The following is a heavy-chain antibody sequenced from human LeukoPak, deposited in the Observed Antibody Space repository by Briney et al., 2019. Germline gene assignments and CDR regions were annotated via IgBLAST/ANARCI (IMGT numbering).Heavy chain of an antibody. D-gene: IGHD2-15*01. CDR2: ISPDGSDT. J-gene: IGHJ4*02. CDR1: GFTFTNYP. CDR3: TKDWSAAY. Sequence: PGGSLRLSCAASGFTFTNYPMTWVRQAPGKGLEWVSAISPDGSDTKYADSVKGRSTISRDNSKNTLFLQMNSPRVEDTAVYYCTKDWSAAYWGQGTLVTVSS. V-gene: IGHV3-23*01.